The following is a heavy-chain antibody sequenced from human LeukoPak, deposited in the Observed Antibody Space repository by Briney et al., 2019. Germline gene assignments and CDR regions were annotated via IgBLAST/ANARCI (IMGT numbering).Heavy chain of an antibody. V-gene: IGHV3-23*01. CDR2: ISGSGGST. CDR3: ARLTNSGSYLYYFDY. J-gene: IGHJ4*02. CDR1: GFTFSSYA. D-gene: IGHD1-26*01. Sequence: GGSLRLSCAASGFTFSSYAMSWVRQAPGKGLEWVSAISGSGGSTYYADSVKGRFTISRDNSKNTLYLQMNNLRAEDTAVYYCARLTNSGSYLYYFDYWGQGTLVTVSS.